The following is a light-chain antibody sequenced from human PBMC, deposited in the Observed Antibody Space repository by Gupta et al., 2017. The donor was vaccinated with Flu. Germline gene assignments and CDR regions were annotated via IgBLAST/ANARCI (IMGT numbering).Light chain of an antibody. CDR2: GAS. CDR3: QHRSNCPFT. CDR1: QSVSSY. Sequence: PATLFLSPGERATLSCRASQSVSSYLAWYQQKPGQAPRLLIYGASNRATCIPARFSGSGSGTDFTLTISSLEPEDFAVYYCQHRSNCPFTFGRGTKVDIE. J-gene: IGKJ4*01. V-gene: IGKV3-11*01.